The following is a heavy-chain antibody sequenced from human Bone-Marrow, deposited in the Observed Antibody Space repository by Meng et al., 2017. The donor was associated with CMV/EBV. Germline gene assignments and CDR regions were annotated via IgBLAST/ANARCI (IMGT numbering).Heavy chain of an antibody. CDR1: GFTFSSYW. Sequence: GESLKISCAASGFTFSSYWMSWVRQAPGKGLEWVANIKQDGSEKYYVDSVKGRFTISRDNAKNSLYLQMNSLRAEDTAVYYCARDRYCSSTSCHNWFDPWGQGTLVTVSS. J-gene: IGHJ5*02. D-gene: IGHD2-2*01. V-gene: IGHV3-7*01. CDR3: ARDRYCSSTSCHNWFDP. CDR2: IKQDGSEK.